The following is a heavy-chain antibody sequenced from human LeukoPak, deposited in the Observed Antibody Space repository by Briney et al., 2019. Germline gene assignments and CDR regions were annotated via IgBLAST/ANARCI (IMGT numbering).Heavy chain of an antibody. D-gene: IGHD2-2*03. CDR2: IYYSGST. CDR1: GYSISSGYY. V-gene: IGHV4-61*01. CDR3: ARDGGYCSSTNCYDY. J-gene: IGHJ4*02. Sequence: PSETLSLTCAVSGYSISSGYYWSWIRQPPGKGLEWIGYIYYSGSTNYNPSLKSRVTISVDTSKNQFSLKLRSVTAADTAVYYCARDGGYCSSTNCYDYWGQGTLVTVSS.